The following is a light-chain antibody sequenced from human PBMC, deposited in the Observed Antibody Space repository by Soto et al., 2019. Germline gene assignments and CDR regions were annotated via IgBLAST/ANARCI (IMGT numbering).Light chain of an antibody. CDR1: QSLVHSDGIAY. V-gene: IGKV2-30*02. CDR3: MQGTHWPIT. Sequence: DVVMTQSPLSLPVTLGQPASISCRSNQSLVHSDGIAYFSWFQQRPGRSPRRLIYKVSNRDSGVPARFSGSGSGTDFELKISRVEAEDVGVYYCMQGTHWPITFGRGTRLEIK. J-gene: IGKJ5*01. CDR2: KVS.